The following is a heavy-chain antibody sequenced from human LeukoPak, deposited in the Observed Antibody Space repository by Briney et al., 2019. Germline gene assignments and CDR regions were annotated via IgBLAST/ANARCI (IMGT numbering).Heavy chain of an antibody. Sequence: SETLSLTCTVSGGSISSYYWSWIRQPPGKGLEWIGYVYYSGSTNSNPSLKSRVTISVDTSKNQFSLKLSSVTAADTAVYYCARGTGSINYYYYYGMDVWGQGTTVTVSS. J-gene: IGHJ6*02. CDR2: VYYSGST. CDR3: ARGTGSINYYYYYGMDV. V-gene: IGHV4-59*08. D-gene: IGHD1-7*01. CDR1: GGSISSYY.